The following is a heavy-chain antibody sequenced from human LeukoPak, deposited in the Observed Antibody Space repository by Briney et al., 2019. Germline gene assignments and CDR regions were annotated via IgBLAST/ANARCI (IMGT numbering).Heavy chain of an antibody. CDR2: IYHSGST. CDR3: ARLPYDYYYMDV. Sequence: PSETLSLTCTVSGYSISSGYYWGWIRQPPGKGLEWIGSIYHSGSTYYNPSLKSRVTISVDTSKNQFSLKLSSVTAADTAVYYCARLPYDYYYMDVWGKGTTVTVSS. CDR1: GYSISSGYY. V-gene: IGHV4-38-2*02. J-gene: IGHJ6*03.